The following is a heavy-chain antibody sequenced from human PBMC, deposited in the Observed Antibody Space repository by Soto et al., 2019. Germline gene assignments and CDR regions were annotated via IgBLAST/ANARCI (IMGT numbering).Heavy chain of an antibody. CDR3: ASSGGSYYYGMDV. D-gene: IGHD1-1*01. Sequence: SETLSLTCTVSGGSISSSSYYWGWIRQPPGKGLEGIGSIYYSGSTYYNPSHKSRVTISVDTSKNQFSLKLSSVTAADTAVYYCASSGGSYYYGMDVWGQGTTVTVSS. V-gene: IGHV4-39*01. CDR1: GGSISSSSYY. CDR2: IYYSGST. J-gene: IGHJ6*02.